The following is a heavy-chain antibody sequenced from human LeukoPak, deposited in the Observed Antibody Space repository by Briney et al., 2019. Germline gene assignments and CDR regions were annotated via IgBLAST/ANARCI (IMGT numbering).Heavy chain of an antibody. V-gene: IGHV3-43*01. CDR1: GFTFDDYT. J-gene: IGHJ2*01. CDR2: ISWDGGST. D-gene: IGHD5-18*01. CDR3: AKVYSYGSRGYFDL. Sequence: GGSLRLSYAASGFTFDDYTMHWVRQAPGKGLEWVSLISWDGGSTYYADSVKGRFTISRDNSKNSLYLQMNSLRTEDTALYYCAKVYSYGSRGYFDLWGRGTPVTVSS.